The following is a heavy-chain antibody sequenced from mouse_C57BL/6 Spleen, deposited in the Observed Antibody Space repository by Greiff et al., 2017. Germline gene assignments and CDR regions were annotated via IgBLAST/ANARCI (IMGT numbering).Heavy chain of an antibody. CDR3: AREGRAGPDY. Sequence: VQLQQSGPGLVKPSQSLSLTCSVTGYSITSGYYWNWIRQFPGNKLEWMGYISYDGSNNYNPSLKNRISITRDTSKNQFFLKLNSVTTEDTATYYCAREGRAGPDYWGQGTTLTVSS. V-gene: IGHV3-6*01. J-gene: IGHJ2*01. CDR1: GYSITSGYY. CDR2: ISYDGSN. D-gene: IGHD3-3*01.